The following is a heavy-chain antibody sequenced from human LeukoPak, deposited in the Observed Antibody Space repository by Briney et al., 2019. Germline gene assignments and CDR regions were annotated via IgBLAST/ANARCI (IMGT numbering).Heavy chain of an antibody. D-gene: IGHD2-15*01. CDR3: ARAKGQYRYSDAFDI. J-gene: IGHJ3*02. CDR2: MNPNSGNT. Sequence: ASVKVSCKASGYTFTSYDINWLRQATGQGLEWMGWMNPNSGNTGYAQKFQGRVTITRNTSISTAYMELSSLRSEDTAVYYCARAKGQYRYSDAFDIWGQGTMVTVSS. V-gene: IGHV1-8*03. CDR1: GYTFTSYD.